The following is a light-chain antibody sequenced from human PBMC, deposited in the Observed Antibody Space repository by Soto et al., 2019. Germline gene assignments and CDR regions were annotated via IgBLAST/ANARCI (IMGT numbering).Light chain of an antibody. V-gene: IGKV3-20*01. CDR3: HLYGSSPPRT. CDR1: QSVSSRY. Sequence: EIVLTQSPGTLSLSPGVRATLSCRASQSVSSRYLAWYQQTPGQAPRLLIYGASSRATGIPDRFSGSGSGTDFTLTISRLEPEDFAVYYCHLYGSSPPRTFGQGTELEI. J-gene: IGKJ2*01. CDR2: GAS.